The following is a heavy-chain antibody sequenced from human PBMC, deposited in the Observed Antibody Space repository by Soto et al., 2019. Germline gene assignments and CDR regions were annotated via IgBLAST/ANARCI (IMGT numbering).Heavy chain of an antibody. CDR2: IWFDGSNK. CDR1: GFTFRSYG. J-gene: IGHJ4*02. V-gene: IGHV3-33*06. CDR3: AKEVYYYDSSGYLDY. D-gene: IGHD3-22*01. Sequence: GGSLRLSCAASGFTFRSYGMHWVRQAPGKGLEWVAVIWFDGSNKYYADSVKGRFTISRDNSKDTLYLQMNSLRAEDTAVYYCAKEVYYYDSSGYLDYWGQGTLVTVSS.